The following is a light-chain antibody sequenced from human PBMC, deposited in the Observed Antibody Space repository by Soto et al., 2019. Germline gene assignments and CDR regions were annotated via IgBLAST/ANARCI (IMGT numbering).Light chain of an antibody. CDR1: QSITSNY. Sequence: EIVLTQSPGTLSLSPGERATLSCRASQSITSNYLAWYQQKPGQAPRLLIYSTSSRATGVPDRFTGSGAGTDFTLTISRLEPEDFAVYLCQQYGGSPPLTFGGGTKVEI. J-gene: IGKJ4*01. V-gene: IGKV3-20*01. CDR3: QQYGGSPPLT. CDR2: STS.